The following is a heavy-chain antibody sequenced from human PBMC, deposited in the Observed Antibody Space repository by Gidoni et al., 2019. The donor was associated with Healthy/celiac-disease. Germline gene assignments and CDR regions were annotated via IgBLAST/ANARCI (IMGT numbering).Heavy chain of an antibody. Sequence: SSVKVSCKASGGTFSSYTISWVRQAPGQGLEWMGRIIPILGIANYAQKFQGRVTITADKSTSTAYMELSSLRSEDTAVYYCASTDERTHPPFDPWGQGTLVTVSS. CDR2: IIPILGIA. J-gene: IGHJ5*02. CDR3: ASTDERTHPPFDP. CDR1: GGTFSSYT. V-gene: IGHV1-69*02. D-gene: IGHD4-17*01.